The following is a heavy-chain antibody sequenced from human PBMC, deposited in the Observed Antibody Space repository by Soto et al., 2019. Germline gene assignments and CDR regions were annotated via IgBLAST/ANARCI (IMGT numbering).Heavy chain of an antibody. CDR2: IKGDGSSL. CDR3: ARGLKNYYGVDV. V-gene: IGHV3-74*01. Sequence: EVKVVESGGGLVQPGGSLRLSCAASGFTFSTYWMHWVRQVPGKGLVWVSRIKGDGSSLSYADSVKGRFTISRDNVENTVYLHMGSLRADDTAVYYCARGLKNYYGVDVWGQGTTVTASS. CDR1: GFTFSTYW. J-gene: IGHJ6*02.